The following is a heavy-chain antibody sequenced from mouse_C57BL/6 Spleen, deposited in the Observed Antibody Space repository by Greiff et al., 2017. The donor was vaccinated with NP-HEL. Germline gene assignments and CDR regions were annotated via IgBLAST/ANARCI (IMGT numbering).Heavy chain of an antibody. CDR3: TGCGTMFAY. CDR2: IRLKSDNYAT. Sequence: EVMLVESGGGLVQPGGSMKLSCVASGFTFSNYWMNWVRQSPEKGLEWVAQIRLKSDNYATHYAESVKGRFTISRDDSKSSVYLQMNNLRAEDTGIYYCTGCGTMFAYWGQGTLVTVSA. D-gene: IGHD4-1*01. V-gene: IGHV6-3*01. CDR1: GFTFSNYW. J-gene: IGHJ3*01.